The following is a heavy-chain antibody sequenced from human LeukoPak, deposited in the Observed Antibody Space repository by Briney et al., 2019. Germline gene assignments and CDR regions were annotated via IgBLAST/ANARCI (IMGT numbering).Heavy chain of an antibody. CDR1: GYSFTDYW. D-gene: IGHD1-26*01. Sequence: GASLEISCKGSGYSFTDYWIGWVRQMPGKGLEWMGIIYPGDSDTSYSPSFQGQVTTSADKSISTAYLQWSSLKASDTAMYYCAIRYSGSYNDYWGQGTLVTVSS. CDR3: AIRYSGSYNDY. CDR2: IYPGDSDT. J-gene: IGHJ4*02. V-gene: IGHV5-51*01.